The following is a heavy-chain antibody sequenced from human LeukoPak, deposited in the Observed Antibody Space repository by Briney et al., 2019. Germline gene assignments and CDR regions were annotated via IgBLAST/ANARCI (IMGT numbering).Heavy chain of an antibody. CDR2: INAGNGNT. J-gene: IGHJ5*02. Sequence: ASVKVSCKASGYTFTSYAMHWVRQAPGQRLEWMGWINAGNGNTKYSQKFQGRVTITRDTSASTAYMELSSLRSEDTAVYYRARAPSGYCSGGSCYSSWFDPWGQGTLVTVSS. CDR3: ARAPSGYCSGGSCYSSWFDP. D-gene: IGHD2-15*01. CDR1: GYTFTSYA. V-gene: IGHV1-3*01.